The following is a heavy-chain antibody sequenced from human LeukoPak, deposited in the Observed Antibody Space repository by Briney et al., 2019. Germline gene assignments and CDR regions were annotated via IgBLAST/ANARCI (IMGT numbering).Heavy chain of an antibody. Sequence: ASVKVSCKASGYIFTDYYMHWVRQAPGQELGWMGRINPNSGGTNYAQKFQGRVTMTRDTSISTAYTELSSLRSDDTAVYYCARPTNPYSSSFEPWGQGTLVTVSS. CDR3: ARPTNPYSSSFEP. CDR1: GYIFTDYY. V-gene: IGHV1/OR15-1*01. CDR2: INPNSGGT. J-gene: IGHJ5*02. D-gene: IGHD6-13*01.